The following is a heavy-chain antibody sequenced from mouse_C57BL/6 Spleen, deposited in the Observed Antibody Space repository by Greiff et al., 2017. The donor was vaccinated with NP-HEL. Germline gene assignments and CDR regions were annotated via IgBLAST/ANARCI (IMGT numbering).Heavy chain of an antibody. V-gene: IGHV1-18*01. CDR1: GYTFTDYN. D-gene: IGHD3-2*02. CDR3: ARKGAYSSGPYFDY. J-gene: IGHJ2*01. Sequence: VQLKESGPELVKPGASVKIPCKASGYTFTDYNMDWVKQSHGKSLEWIGDINPNNGGTIYNQKFKGKATLTVDKSSSTAYMELRSLTSEDTAVYYCARKGAYSSGPYFDYWGQGTTLTVSS. CDR2: INPNNGGT.